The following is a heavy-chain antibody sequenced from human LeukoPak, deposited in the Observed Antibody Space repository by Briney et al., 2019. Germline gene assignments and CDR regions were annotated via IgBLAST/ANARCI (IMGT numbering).Heavy chain of an antibody. CDR1: GYSISSGYY. J-gene: IGHJ5*02. V-gene: IGHV4-38-2*02. D-gene: IGHD2-15*01. CDR3: ARDRVAVVAATRGVCPFDP. CDR2: IYHSGST. Sequence: SETLSLTCTVSGYSISSGYYWGWIRQPPGKGLEWIGSIYHSGSTYYNPSLKSRVTISVDTSKNQFSLKPSSVTAADTAVYYCARDRVAVVAATRGVCPFDPWGQGTLVTVSS.